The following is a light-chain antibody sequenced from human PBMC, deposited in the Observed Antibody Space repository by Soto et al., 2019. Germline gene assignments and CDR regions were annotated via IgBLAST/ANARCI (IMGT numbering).Light chain of an antibody. CDR2: TAS. V-gene: IGKV3-15*01. J-gene: IGKJ1*01. CDR1: QSVSDY. CDR3: QQYSNWPRT. Sequence: EIVMTQSPATLSLSPGERATLSCRASQSVSDYLAWYQQIPGQPPRLLIYTASTRATGIPARFSGSGSWTEFTLTISSLQSEDFAVYYCQQYSNWPRTFGQGTRVEIK.